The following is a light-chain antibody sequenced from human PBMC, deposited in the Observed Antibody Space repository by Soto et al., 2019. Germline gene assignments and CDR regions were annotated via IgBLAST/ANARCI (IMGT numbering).Light chain of an antibody. Sequence: AIQMTQSPSSLSASVGDRVTITCRASQDIGSDLGWYQQKPGKAPSLLIYDASILQSGVPSRFSGSGSGTEFTLTISSLRPDDFATYYGLQDYDYPRTFGQGTRLDIK. CDR3: LQDYDYPRT. V-gene: IGKV1-6*01. CDR2: DAS. CDR1: QDIGSD. J-gene: IGKJ1*01.